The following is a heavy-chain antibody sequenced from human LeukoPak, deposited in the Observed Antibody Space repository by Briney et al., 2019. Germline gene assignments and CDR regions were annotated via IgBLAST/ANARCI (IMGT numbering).Heavy chain of an antibody. D-gene: IGHD3-16*02. CDR1: GYTFTAYS. Sequence: ASVKVSCTASGYTFTAYSMHWMRQAPGQGLEWMGGITPESGDTNYVQKVQGRVTITRDTSISTPYMQMSSLRSDDTAMYYCVSRAYKIFRYTLGHWGGGTRV. J-gene: IGHJ4*02. CDR2: ITPESGDT. V-gene: IGHV1-2*02. CDR3: VSRAYKIFRYTLGH.